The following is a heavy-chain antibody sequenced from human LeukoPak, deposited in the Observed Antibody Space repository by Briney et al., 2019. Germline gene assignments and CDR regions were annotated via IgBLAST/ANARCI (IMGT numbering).Heavy chain of an antibody. Sequence: SETLSLTCAVSGYSISSGYYWGWIRQPPGKGLEWIGGIYHSGSTYYNPSLKSRVTISVDTSKNQFSLKVSSVTAADTAVYYCARHWRASTWFDYWGQGTLVTVSS. CDR3: ARHWRASTWFDY. CDR1: GYSISSGYY. CDR2: IYHSGST. V-gene: IGHV4-38-2*01. D-gene: IGHD1-26*01. J-gene: IGHJ4*02.